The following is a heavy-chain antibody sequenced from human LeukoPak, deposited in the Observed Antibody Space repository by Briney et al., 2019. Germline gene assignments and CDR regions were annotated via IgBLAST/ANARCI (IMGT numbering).Heavy chain of an antibody. Sequence: SETLSLTCSVSGDSIGSSDFYWGWIRQPPGKGLEWIGSIYHSGSTYYNPSLKSRVTISVDTSKNQFSLKLSSVTAADTAVYYCARGPLGELFNDAFDIWGQGTLVTVSS. D-gene: IGHD3-10*01. CDR1: GDSIGSSDFY. J-gene: IGHJ3*02. CDR2: IYHSGST. CDR3: ARGPLGELFNDAFDI. V-gene: IGHV4-39*07.